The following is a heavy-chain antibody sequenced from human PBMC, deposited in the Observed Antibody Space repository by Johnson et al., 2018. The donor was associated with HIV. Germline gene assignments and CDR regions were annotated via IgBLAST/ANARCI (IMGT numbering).Heavy chain of an antibody. CDR3: ARGIAVSNWVDI. Sequence: VQLVESGGGLIQPGGSLRLSCAASGFTVSSNYMSWVRQAPGKGLEWVSVIYSGGSTYYADSVKGRFTISRENAKNSLYLQMNSLRAGDTAVYYCARGIAVSNWVDIWGQGTMVTVSS. D-gene: IGHD6-19*01. CDR1: GFTVSSNY. J-gene: IGHJ3*02. CDR2: IYSGGST. V-gene: IGHV3-53*01.